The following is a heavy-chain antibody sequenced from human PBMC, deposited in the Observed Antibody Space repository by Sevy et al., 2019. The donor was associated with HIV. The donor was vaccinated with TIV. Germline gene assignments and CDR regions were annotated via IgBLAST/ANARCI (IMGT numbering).Heavy chain of an antibody. J-gene: IGHJ3*02. Sequence: ASVKVSCKASGYTFTSYGISWVRQAPGQGLEWMGWISAYNGNTNYPQNLQGRVTMTTDTSTITAYMELRSLRSDDTAVYYCARDYDSSGYYFAFDIWGQGTMVTVSS. CDR2: ISAYNGNT. V-gene: IGHV1-18*04. D-gene: IGHD3-22*01. CDR1: GYTFTSYG. CDR3: ARDYDSSGYYFAFDI.